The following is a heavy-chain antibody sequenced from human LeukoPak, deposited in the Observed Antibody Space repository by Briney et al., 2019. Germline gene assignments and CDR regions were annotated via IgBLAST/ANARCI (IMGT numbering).Heavy chain of an antibody. D-gene: IGHD3-10*01. V-gene: IGHV1-18*01. CDR3: ARDTNYYGSGSRLTYYYYYYMDV. J-gene: IGHJ6*03. Sequence: GASVKVSCKASGYTFTSYGISWVRQAPGQGLEWMGWISAYNGNTNYAQKLQGRVTMTTDTSTSTAYMELRSLRSDDTAVYYCARDTNYYGSGSRLTYYYYYYMDVWGKGTTVTVSS. CDR1: GYTFTSYG. CDR2: ISAYNGNT.